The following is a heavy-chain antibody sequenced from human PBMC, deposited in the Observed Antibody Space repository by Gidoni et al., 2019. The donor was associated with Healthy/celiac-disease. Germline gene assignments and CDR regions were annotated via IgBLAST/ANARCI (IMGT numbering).Heavy chain of an antibody. CDR2: IWYDGSNK. D-gene: IGHD1-26*01. CDR1: GFPFSIYG. Sequence: QVQLVESGGGVVQPGRSLSLSCAASGFPFSIYGMHWVRQAPGKGLGGVAVIWYDGSNKYYADSVKGRFTISRDNSKNTLYLQMNSLRAEDTAVYYCARDLRGGATISGMDVWGQGTTVTVSS. J-gene: IGHJ6*02. CDR3: ARDLRGGATISGMDV. V-gene: IGHV3-33*08.